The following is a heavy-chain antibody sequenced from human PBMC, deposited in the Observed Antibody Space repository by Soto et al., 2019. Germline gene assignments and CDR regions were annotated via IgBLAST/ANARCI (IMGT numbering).Heavy chain of an antibody. CDR1: GFTFGDYA. Sequence: GGSLRLSCTGSGFTFGDYAMSWSRQAPGKGLEWVGVIRSKAYGGTTDYAASVKGRFTILRDDSKSIAYLQMSSLQTEDTGVYYCTKYTHVSRYSYFGMDVWGHGTTVTVSS. J-gene: IGHJ6*02. CDR2: IRSKAYGGTT. CDR3: TKYTHVSRYSYFGMDV. D-gene: IGHD3-3*01. V-gene: IGHV3-49*03.